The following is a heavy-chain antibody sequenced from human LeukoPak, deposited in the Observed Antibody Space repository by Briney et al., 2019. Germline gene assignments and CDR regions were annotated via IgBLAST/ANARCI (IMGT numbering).Heavy chain of an antibody. CDR2: ISDDGKNK. CDR1: GFFFSNYG. CDR3: ARDREMATIKLEHFDY. D-gene: IGHD5-24*01. J-gene: IGHJ4*02. V-gene: IGHV3-30*04. Sequence: PGRSLRLSCVASGFFFSNYGIHWVRQALGKGLEWVAAISDDGKNKDYADSAKGRFTISRDNSKNTLYLQVNSLRAEDTAVYYCARDREMATIKLEHFDYWGQGTLVTVSS.